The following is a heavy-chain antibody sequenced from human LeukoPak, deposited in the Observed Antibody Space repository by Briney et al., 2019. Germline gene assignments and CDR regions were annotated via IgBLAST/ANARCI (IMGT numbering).Heavy chain of an antibody. V-gene: IGHV1-2*02. CDR3: ARDTYYDSSGYDY. CDR1: GGTFSSYA. CDR2: INPNSGGT. D-gene: IGHD3-22*01. J-gene: IGHJ4*02. Sequence: GASVKVSCKASGGTFSSYAISWVRQAPGQGLEWMGGINPNSGGTNYAQKFQGRVTMTRDTSISTAYMELSRLRSDDTAVYYCARDTYYDSSGYDYWGQGTLVTVSS.